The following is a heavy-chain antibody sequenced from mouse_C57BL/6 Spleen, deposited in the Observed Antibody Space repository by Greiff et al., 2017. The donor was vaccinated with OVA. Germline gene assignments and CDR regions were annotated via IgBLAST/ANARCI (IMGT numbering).Heavy chain of an antibody. CDR1: GYTFTSYW. V-gene: IGHV1-69*01. CDR2: IDPSDSYT. D-gene: IGHD4-1*01. Sequence: QVQLQQPGAELVMPGASVKLSCKASGYTFTSYWMHWVKQRPGQGLEWIGEIDPSDSYTNYNQKFKGKSTLTVDKSSSTAYMQLSSLTSEDSAVYYCARGGINWYVDYWGQGTTLTVSS. J-gene: IGHJ2*01. CDR3: ARGGINWYVDY.